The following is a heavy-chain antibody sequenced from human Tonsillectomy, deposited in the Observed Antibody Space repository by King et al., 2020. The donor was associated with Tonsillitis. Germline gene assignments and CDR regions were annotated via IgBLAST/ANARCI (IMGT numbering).Heavy chain of an antibody. CDR3: ARDLRDGYNPYTSDY. J-gene: IGHJ4*02. V-gene: IGHV4-4*07. Sequence: QLPLQESGPGLVKPSETLSLICTVSGGSISKHFWSWMRQPAGKGLEWIGRVHGTGTTNYNPSLRSRVTMSIDTSKNQISLRLSSVTAADTAVYYCARDLRDGYNPYTSDYWGQGTLVTVSS. CDR1: GGSISKHF. D-gene: IGHD5-24*01. CDR2: VHGTGTT.